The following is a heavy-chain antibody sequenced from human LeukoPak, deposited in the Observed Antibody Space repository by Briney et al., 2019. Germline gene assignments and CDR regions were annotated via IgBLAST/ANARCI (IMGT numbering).Heavy chain of an antibody. V-gene: IGHV4-59*08. CDR1: GGSISSYY. J-gene: IGHJ4*02. Sequence: SETLSLTCTVSGGSISSYYWSWIRQPPGKGLEWIGYIYYSGSTNYNPSLKSRVTISVDTSKNQFSLKLSSVTAADTAVYYCARLSMGYYDILTGYYPYYFDYWGQGTLVTVSS. D-gene: IGHD3-9*01. CDR3: ARLSMGYYDILTGYYPYYFDY. CDR2: IYYSGST.